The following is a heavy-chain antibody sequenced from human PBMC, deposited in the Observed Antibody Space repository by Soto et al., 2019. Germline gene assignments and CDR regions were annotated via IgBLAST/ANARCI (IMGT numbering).Heavy chain of an antibody. V-gene: IGHV3-48*02. D-gene: IGHD5-18*01. Sequence: EVQLVESGGGLVQPGGSLRLSCGGSGYTFVSYSMNWVRQAPGKGLEWVSYISSKSTTIYYADSVKGRFTISRDNAKNSLYLQMNRLRDEDTAIYYCARHVDTSMVNRWVDPWGQGNLVSVSS. CDR1: GYTFVSYS. CDR2: ISSKSTTI. J-gene: IGHJ5*02. CDR3: ARHVDTSMVNRWVDP.